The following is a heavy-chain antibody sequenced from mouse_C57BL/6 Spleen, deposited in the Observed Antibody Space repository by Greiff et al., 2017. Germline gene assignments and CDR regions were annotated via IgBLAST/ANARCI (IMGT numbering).Heavy chain of an antibody. Sequence: VQLQQPGAELVMPGASVKLSCKASGYTFTSYWMHWVKQRPGPGLEWIGEINPSDSYTNYNQKFKGKSTLTVDKSSSTAYMQLNSLTSEDSAVYYCARWDYYPFDYWGQGTTLTVSS. CDR3: ARWDYYPFDY. J-gene: IGHJ2*01. V-gene: IGHV1-69*01. CDR1: GYTFTSYW. D-gene: IGHD1-1*01. CDR2: INPSDSYT.